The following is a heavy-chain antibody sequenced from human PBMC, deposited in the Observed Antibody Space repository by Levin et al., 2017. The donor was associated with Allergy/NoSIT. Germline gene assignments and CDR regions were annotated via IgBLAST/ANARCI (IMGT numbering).Heavy chain of an antibody. Sequence: GGSLRLSCAASGFTFSTYWMTWVRQAPGKGLEWVANIKQDGSEKYYVDSVKGRFTISRDNAKNSLYLQMNSLRAEDTAVFYCARPSVVPAAIHGYYYYFYMDVWGKGTTVTVSS. J-gene: IGHJ6*03. CDR1: GFTFSTYW. D-gene: IGHD2-2*02. CDR3: ARPSVVPAAIHGYYYYFYMDV. CDR2: IKQDGSEK. V-gene: IGHV3-7*04.